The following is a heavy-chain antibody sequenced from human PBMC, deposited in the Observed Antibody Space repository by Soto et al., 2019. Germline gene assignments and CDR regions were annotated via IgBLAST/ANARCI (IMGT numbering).Heavy chain of an antibody. CDR1: VGTFSSYA. V-gene: IGHV1-69*06. CDR3: ARDPYDGWSGYQYYYGMDV. J-gene: IGHJ6*02. CDR2: IIPIFGTA. Sequence: QVQLVQSGAEVKKPGSSVKVSCKASVGTFSSYAISWVRQAPGQGLEWMGGIIPIFGTANYAQKFQGRVTITADKSTSTAYMELSSLRSEDTAVYYCARDPYDGWSGYQYYYGMDVWGQGTKVTVSS. D-gene: IGHD3-3*01.